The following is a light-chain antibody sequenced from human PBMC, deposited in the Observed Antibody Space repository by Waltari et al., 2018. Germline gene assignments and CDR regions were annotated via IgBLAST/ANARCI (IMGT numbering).Light chain of an antibody. J-gene: IGLJ3*02. CDR3: NSYTTTAARV. V-gene: IGLV2-14*01. CDR1: SSDVGAFNY. Sequence: QSALTQPASVSGSPGQSITISCTGTSSDVGAFNYVSWYQQHPGKAPKVIIYEVSNRPWGVSTRCSGSKARNTASLTISGRQAEDEADYYCNSYTTTAARVFGGGTRLTVL. CDR2: EVS.